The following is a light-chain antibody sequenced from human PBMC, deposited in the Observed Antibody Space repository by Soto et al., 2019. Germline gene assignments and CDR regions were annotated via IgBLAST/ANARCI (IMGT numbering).Light chain of an antibody. CDR2: AAS. V-gene: IGKV1-39*01. CDR3: QQSYRTFT. CDR1: QSINTY. J-gene: IGKJ1*01. Sequence: DIPMTQSPSSLSASVGDRVTITCRASQSINTYLNWYQQKPGKAPKLLIYAASGLQSGVPSRFSGSGSGTDFTLTISSLQPEDFATYYCQQSYRTFTFGQGTKVEVK.